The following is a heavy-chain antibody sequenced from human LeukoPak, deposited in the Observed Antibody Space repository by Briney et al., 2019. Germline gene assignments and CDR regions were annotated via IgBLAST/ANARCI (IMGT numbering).Heavy chain of an antibody. D-gene: IGHD3-3*01. CDR3: ARGVRARDTIFGVVTTGGYYYYYMDV. J-gene: IGHJ6*03. V-gene: IGHV1-69*05. Sequence: SVKVSCKASGGTFSSYAISWVRQAPGQGLEWMGRIIPIFGTANYAQKFQGRVTITTDESTSTAYMELSSLRSEDTAVYYCARGVRARDTIFGVVTTGGYYYYYMDVWGKGTTVTVSS. CDR1: GGTFSSYA. CDR2: IIPIFGTA.